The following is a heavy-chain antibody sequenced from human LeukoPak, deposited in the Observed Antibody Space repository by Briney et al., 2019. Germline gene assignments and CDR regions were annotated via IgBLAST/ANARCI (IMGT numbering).Heavy chain of an antibody. J-gene: IGHJ4*02. Sequence: GGSLTLFYSACGFTFSKFWMLWVRHAPGKGLESVSRINTDGTDTNSAASETGRFTISHVQADNTMYLQLNNRSDDDPPLYYYATNQWLAPPPDSCGQGTPVTVSS. CDR2: INTDGTDT. D-gene: IGHD6-19*01. CDR3: ATNQWLAPPPDS. V-gene: IGHV3-74*01. CDR1: GFTFSKFW.